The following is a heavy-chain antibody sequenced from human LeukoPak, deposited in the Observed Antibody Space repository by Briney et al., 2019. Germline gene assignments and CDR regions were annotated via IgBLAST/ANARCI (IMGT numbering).Heavy chain of an antibody. J-gene: IGHJ3*02. D-gene: IGHD6-19*01. Sequence: PGGSLRLSCAASEFTFSSFWMHCVRQAPGKGLVWVSRINSDGSDIRYADSVKGRFTISRDNAKNTLYLQMNSLRAEDTAVYYCARERRSSGWYDAFDMRGQGTMVTVSS. CDR1: EFTFSSFW. V-gene: IGHV3-74*01. CDR2: INSDGSDI. CDR3: ARERRSSGWYDAFDM.